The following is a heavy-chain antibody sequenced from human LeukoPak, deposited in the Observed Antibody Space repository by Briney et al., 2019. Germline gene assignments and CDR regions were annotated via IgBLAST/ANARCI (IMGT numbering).Heavy chain of an antibody. V-gene: IGHV3-23*01. D-gene: IGHD3-3*01. CDR2: ISGSGGST. Sequence: GGSLRLSCAASGFTFSSYAMSWVRQAPGKGLEWVSAISGSGGSTYYADSVKGRFTISRDNSKNTLYLQMNSLRAEDTAVYYCAKDRLTIFGVVTDAFDIWGQGTMVTASS. CDR1: GFTFSSYA. J-gene: IGHJ3*02. CDR3: AKDRLTIFGVVTDAFDI.